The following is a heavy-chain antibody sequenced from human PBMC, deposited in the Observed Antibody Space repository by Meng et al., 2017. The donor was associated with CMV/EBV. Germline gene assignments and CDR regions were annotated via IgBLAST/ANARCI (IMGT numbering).Heavy chain of an antibody. CDR3: ARGGIAAAGLH. J-gene: IGHJ4*02. V-gene: IGHV4-39*07. D-gene: IGHD6-13*01. CDR1: GGSISSSSYY. Sequence: QLQLQESGPGLGKPSETLSLTCSVSGGSISSSSYYLGWIRQPPGKGLEWIGSIYYSGSTYYNPSLKSRVTISVDTSKNQFSLKLSSVTAADTAVYYCARGGIAAAGLHWGQGTLVTVSS. CDR2: IYYSGST.